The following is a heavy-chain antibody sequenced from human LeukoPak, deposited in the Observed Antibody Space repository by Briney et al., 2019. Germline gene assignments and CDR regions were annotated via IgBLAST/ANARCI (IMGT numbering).Heavy chain of an antibody. J-gene: IGHJ6*04. CDR3: ARKGGGGWYLMDV. CDR1: GGSFSGYY. D-gene: IGHD6-19*01. Sequence: SETLSLTCAVYGGSFSGYYWSWIRQPPGKGLEWIGEINHSGSTNYNPSLKSRVTISVDTSKNQFSLKLSSVTAADTAVYYCARKGGGGWYLMDVWGKGTTVTVSP. V-gene: IGHV4-34*01. CDR2: INHSGST.